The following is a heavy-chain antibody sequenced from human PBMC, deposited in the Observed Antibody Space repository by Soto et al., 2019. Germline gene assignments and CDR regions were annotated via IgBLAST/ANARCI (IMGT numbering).Heavy chain of an antibody. Sequence: GRSVKVSFKASRGTFRSYAISGVRQAPGQGLEWMGGITPIFGTANYAQKFQGRVTITADESTSTAYMELSSLRSEDTAVYYCARDHSRPTSGFDIWGQGTMVTVSS. V-gene: IGHV1-69*13. CDR2: ITPIFGTA. CDR3: ARDHSRPTSGFDI. CDR1: RGTFRSYA. J-gene: IGHJ3*02. D-gene: IGHD2-2*01.